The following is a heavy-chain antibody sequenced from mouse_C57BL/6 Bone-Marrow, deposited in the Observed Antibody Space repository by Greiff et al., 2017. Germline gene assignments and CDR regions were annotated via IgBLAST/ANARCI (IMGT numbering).Heavy chain of an antibody. V-gene: IGHV5-4*03. CDR2: ISDGGSYT. CDR3: ASSMVTTPYAMDY. D-gene: IGHD2-2*01. CDR1: GFTFSSYA. Sequence: EVKLVESGGGLVKPGGSLKLSCAASGFTFSSYAMSWVRQTPEKRLEWVATISDGGSYTYYPDNVKGRFTISRDNAKNNLYLQMSHLKSEDTAMYYCASSMVTTPYAMDYWGQGTSVTVSS. J-gene: IGHJ4*01.